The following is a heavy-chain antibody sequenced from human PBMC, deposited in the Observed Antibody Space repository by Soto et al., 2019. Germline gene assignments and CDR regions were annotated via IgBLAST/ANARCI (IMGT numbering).Heavy chain of an antibody. V-gene: IGHV4-39*01. J-gene: IGHJ6*02. CDR3: AAAAGKFYYYYYGMDV. CDR2: IYYSGST. D-gene: IGHD6-13*01. CDR1: GGSISSSSYY. Sequence: QLQLQASGPGLVKPSETLSLTCTVSGGSISSSSYYWGWIRQPPGKGLEWIGSIYYSGSTYYNPSLKSRVTISVDTSKNQFSLKLSSVTAADTAVYYCAAAAGKFYYYYYGMDVWGQGTTVTVSS.